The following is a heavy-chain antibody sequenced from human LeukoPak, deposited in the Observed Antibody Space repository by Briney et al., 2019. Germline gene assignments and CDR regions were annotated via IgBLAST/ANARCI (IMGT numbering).Heavy chain of an antibody. D-gene: IGHD5-18*01. V-gene: IGHV3-11*03. J-gene: IGHJ4*02. CDR2: ISGSSSYT. Sequence: GGSLRLSCAASGFTISDNYMSWIRQAPGKGLEWVSYISGSSSYTNYADSVKGRFTISRDNAKNSLFLQMNSLRAEDTAVYYCATRGFTYGFHYWGQGTLVTVSS. CDR3: ATRGFTYGFHY. CDR1: GFTISDNY.